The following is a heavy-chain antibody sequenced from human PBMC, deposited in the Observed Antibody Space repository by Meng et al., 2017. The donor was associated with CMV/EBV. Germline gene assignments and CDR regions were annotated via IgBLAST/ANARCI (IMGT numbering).Heavy chain of an antibody. Sequence: ASVKVSCKASGYTFTSYGVRWVRQAPGQGLEWMGWISPHNGNTNYAQKLQGRVTMTTDTSTSTAYMELRSLRSDDTAVYSCARDPGDVWSGYNAIYYYYGMDGWGQGTTVTVSS. D-gene: IGHD3-3*01. J-gene: IGHJ6*02. CDR3: ARDPGDVWSGYNAIYYYYGMDG. CDR2: ISPHNGNT. CDR1: GYTFTSYG. V-gene: IGHV1-18*04.